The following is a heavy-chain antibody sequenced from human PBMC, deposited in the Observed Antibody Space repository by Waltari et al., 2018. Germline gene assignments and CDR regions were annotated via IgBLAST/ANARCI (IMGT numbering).Heavy chain of an antibody. V-gene: IGHV6-1*01. CDR3: ASGGGGSFDY. D-gene: IGHD1-26*01. CDR2: TYYRSKWYN. Sequence: QVQLQQSGPGLVKPSQTLSLTCAISGDSVSSNRANWNWIRQSPSRGLEWLGRTYYRSKWYNDFAVSVKGRMLINPDTSKNQFSLQLNSVTPEDTAVYYCASGGGGSFDYWGQGTLVTVSS. J-gene: IGHJ4*02. CDR1: GDSVSSNRAN.